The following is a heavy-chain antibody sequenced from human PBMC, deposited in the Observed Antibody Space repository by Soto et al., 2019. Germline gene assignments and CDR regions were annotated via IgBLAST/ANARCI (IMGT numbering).Heavy chain of an antibody. Sequence: EVQLVESGGGLVKPGGSLRLSCAASGFTFSSYSMNWVRQAPGKGLEWVSSISSSSSYIYYADSVKGRFTISRDNAKNSLYLQMNSLSAGDTAVYYCASHIVVLTATLVRWGQGTLVTVSS. CDR1: GFTFSSYS. CDR2: ISSSSSYI. V-gene: IGHV3-21*01. J-gene: IGHJ4*02. D-gene: IGHD2-21*02. CDR3: ASHIVVLTATLVR.